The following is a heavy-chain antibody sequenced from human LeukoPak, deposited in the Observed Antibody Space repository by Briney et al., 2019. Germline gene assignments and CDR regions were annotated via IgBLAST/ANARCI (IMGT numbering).Heavy chain of an antibody. Sequence: SVKVSCKASGGTFSSYAISWVRQAPAQGLEWMGRIIPILGIANYAQKFQGRVTITADKSTSTAYMELSSLRSEDTAVYYCARARGDYDRSGYYHWGQGTLVTVSS. CDR1: GGTFSSYA. D-gene: IGHD3-22*01. CDR3: ARARGDYDRSGYYH. V-gene: IGHV1-69*04. J-gene: IGHJ5*02. CDR2: IIPILGIA.